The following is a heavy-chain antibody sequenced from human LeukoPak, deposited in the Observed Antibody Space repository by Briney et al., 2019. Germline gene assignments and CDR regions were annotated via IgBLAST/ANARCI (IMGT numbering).Heavy chain of an antibody. V-gene: IGHV4-59*12. J-gene: IGHJ4*02. Sequence: SETLSLTCTVSGGSISSYYWSWIRQPPGKGLEWIGYIYYSGSTNYNPSLKSRVTISVDRSKNQFSLKLSSVTAADTAVYYCARDRVVYCSSTSCSYYFDYWGQGTLVTVSS. CDR1: GGSISSYY. D-gene: IGHD2-2*01. CDR3: ARDRVVYCSSTSCSYYFDY. CDR2: IYYSGST.